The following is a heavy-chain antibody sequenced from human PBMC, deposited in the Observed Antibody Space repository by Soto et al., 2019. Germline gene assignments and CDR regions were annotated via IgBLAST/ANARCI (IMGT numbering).Heavy chain of an antibody. Sequence: PSETLSLTCTVSGGSISSGGYYWSWIRQHPGKGLEWIGYIYYSGSTYYNPSLKSRVTISVDTSKNQFSLKLSSVTAADTAVYYCARVRTTTFPPPYFDYWGQGTLVTVSS. D-gene: IGHD4-17*01. CDR1: GGSISSGGYY. CDR2: IYYSGST. CDR3: ARVRTTTFPPPYFDY. V-gene: IGHV4-31*03. J-gene: IGHJ4*02.